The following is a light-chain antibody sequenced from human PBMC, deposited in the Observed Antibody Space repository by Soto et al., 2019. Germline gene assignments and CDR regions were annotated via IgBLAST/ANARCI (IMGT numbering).Light chain of an antibody. J-gene: IGKJ5*01. CDR1: QDINTY. CDR2: DAS. V-gene: IGKV3D-11*01. CDR3: QQRSNWPIT. Sequence: EILFTQSPATLSLSPGERATLSCRASQDINTYLAWYQQTPGQAPRILIYDASNRAKGIPARFSGSGPGTDFTLTISSLEPEDFAVYYCQQRSNWPITFGQGTRLEIK.